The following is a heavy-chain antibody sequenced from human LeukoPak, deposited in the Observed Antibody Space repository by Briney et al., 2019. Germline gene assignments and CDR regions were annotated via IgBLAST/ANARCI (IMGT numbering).Heavy chain of an antibody. CDR1: GFTFSTYE. V-gene: IGHV3-48*03. D-gene: IGHD2-15*01. Sequence: PGGSLRLSCAASGFTFSTYEINWVRQAPGKGLEWISYISSSANTIYYADSVKGRFTISRDNAKHSLYLQMNSLRAEDTAVYYCATRSGWTFYYWGQGTLVTVSS. CDR2: ISSSANTI. J-gene: IGHJ4*02. CDR3: ATRSGWTFYY.